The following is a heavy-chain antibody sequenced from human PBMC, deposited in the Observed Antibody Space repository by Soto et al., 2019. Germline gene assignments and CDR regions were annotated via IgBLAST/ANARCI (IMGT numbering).Heavy chain of an antibody. CDR1: GFTFSSYA. CDR3: AKAGGYCSSTSCPRAFDI. V-gene: IGHV3-23*01. CDR2: ISGSGGST. D-gene: IGHD2-2*01. Sequence: EVQLLESGGGLVQPGGSLRLSCAASGFTFSSYAMSWVRQAPGKGLEWVSLISGSGGSTFYADSVKGRFTISRDNPKNTLYLQMNSLRAEDTAVYYCAKAGGYCSSTSCPRAFDIWGQGTMVTVSS. J-gene: IGHJ3*02.